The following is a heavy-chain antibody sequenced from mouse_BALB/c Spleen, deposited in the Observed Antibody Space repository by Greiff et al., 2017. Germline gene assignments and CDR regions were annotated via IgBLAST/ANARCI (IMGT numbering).Heavy chain of an antibody. J-gene: IGHJ3*01. V-gene: IGHV2-2*02. CDR1: GFSLTSYG. CDR2: IWSGGST. CDR3: ARSYYGNYWFAY. Sequence: VQLVESGPGLVQPSQSLSITCTVSGFSLTSYGVHWVRQSPGKGLEWLGVIWSGGSTDYNAAFISRLSISKDNSKSQVFFKMNSLQANDTAIYYCARSYYGNYWFAYWGQGTLVTVSA. D-gene: IGHD2-10*01.